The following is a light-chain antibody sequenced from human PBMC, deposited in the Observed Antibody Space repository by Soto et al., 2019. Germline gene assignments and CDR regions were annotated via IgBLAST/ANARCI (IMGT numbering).Light chain of an antibody. J-gene: IGKJ4*01. CDR3: QQRSNWPPG. Sequence: EIVLTQSPATLSLSPGERATLSCRASQSVSSYLAWYQQKPGQAPRLLIYDASNRATGIPARFSGSGSGTDFTLTMSSLEPEDFAVYYCQQRSNWPPGFGGGTKVEIK. V-gene: IGKV3-11*01. CDR2: DAS. CDR1: QSVSSY.